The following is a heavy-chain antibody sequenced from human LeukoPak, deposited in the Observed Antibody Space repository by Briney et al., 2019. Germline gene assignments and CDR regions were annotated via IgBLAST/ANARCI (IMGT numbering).Heavy chain of an antibody. CDR1: GFTFDDYT. D-gene: IGHD5-18*01. V-gene: IGHV3-43*01. CDR2: ISWDGGST. CDR3: AKALGKDTAMPDFDY. Sequence: GGSLRLSCAASGFTFDDYTMHWVRQAPWKGLEWVSLISWDGGSTYYADSVKGRFTISRDNSKNSLYLQMNSLRTEDTALYYCAKALGKDTAMPDFDYWGQGTLVTVSS. J-gene: IGHJ4*02.